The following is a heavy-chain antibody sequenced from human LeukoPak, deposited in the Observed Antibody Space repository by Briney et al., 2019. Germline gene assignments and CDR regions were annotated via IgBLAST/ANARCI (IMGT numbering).Heavy chain of an antibody. CDR1: GFTFSSYS. CDR2: ISSSSSYI. CDR3: ARDGYGGYEVDY. Sequence: GGSLRLSCAASGFTFSSYSMNWVRQAPGKGLEWVSSISSSSSYIYYADSVKGRFTISRDNAKNSLYLQMNSQRAEDTAVYYCARDGYGGYEVDYWGQGTLVTVSS. D-gene: IGHD5-12*01. V-gene: IGHV3-21*01. J-gene: IGHJ4*02.